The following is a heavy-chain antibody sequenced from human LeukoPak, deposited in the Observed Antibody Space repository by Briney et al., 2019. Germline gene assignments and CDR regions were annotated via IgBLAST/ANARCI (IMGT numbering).Heavy chain of an antibody. D-gene: IGHD3-22*01. J-gene: IGHJ4*02. Sequence: GGSLRLSCAASGFTFSSYAMSWVRQAPGKGLEWVSGISGSGGSTLYADSVKGRFTISRDNSKKTVYLQMNSLRAEDTAVYYCAKDEGSSGCKNWGQGTLVTVSS. V-gene: IGHV3-23*01. CDR2: ISGSGGST. CDR1: GFTFSSYA. CDR3: AKDEGSSGCKN.